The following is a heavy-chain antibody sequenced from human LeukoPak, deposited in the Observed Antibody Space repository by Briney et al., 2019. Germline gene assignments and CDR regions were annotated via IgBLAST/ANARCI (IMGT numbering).Heavy chain of an antibody. Sequence: GGSLRLSCAASGFTVSSNYMSRVRQAPGKGLEWVSVIYSGGSTYYADSVKGRFTISRDNSKNTLYLQMNSLRAEDTAVYYCARRITRRGIDYWGQGTLVTVSS. CDR1: GFTVSSNY. D-gene: IGHD1-20*01. CDR3: ARRITRRGIDY. CDR2: IYSGGST. J-gene: IGHJ4*02. V-gene: IGHV3-53*01.